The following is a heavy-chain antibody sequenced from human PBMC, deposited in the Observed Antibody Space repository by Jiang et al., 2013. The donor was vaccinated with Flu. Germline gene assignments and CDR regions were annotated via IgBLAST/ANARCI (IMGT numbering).Heavy chain of an antibody. V-gene: IGHV4-39*07. D-gene: IGHD4-17*01. CDR2: IYYSGST. Sequence: ETLSLTCTVSGGSISSSSYYWGWIRQPPGKGLEWIGSIYYSGSTYYNPSLKSRVTISVDTSKNQFSLKLSSVTAADTAVYYCARGSYGDYASIDYWGQGTLVTVSS. CDR1: GGSISSSSYY. J-gene: IGHJ4*02. CDR3: ARGSYGDYASIDY.